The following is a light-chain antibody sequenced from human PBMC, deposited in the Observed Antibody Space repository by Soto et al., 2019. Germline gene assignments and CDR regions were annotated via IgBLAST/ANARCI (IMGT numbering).Light chain of an antibody. V-gene: IGKV3-15*01. CDR2: GAS. Sequence: EIVMTQSPATLSVSRGERATLSCRASQTVSSNLAWYQQKPGQAPRLLFYGASTRATGIPARFSGSGSGTEFTLTISSLQSEDFAVYYCQQGSDWPWTFGQGTKVDIK. CDR3: QQGSDWPWT. CDR1: QTVSSN. J-gene: IGKJ1*01.